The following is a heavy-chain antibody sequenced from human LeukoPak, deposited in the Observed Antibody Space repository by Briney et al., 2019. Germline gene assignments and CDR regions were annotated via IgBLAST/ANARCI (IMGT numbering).Heavy chain of an antibody. CDR1: GGSFSGYY. CDR2: INHSGST. J-gene: IGHJ3*02. D-gene: IGHD3-16*02. V-gene: IGHV4-34*01. CDR3: ARDPSPYVWGSYRYRDAFDI. Sequence: SETLSLTCAVYGGSFSGYYWSWIRQPPAKGLEWIGEINHSGSTNYNPSLKSRVTISVDTSKNQFSLKLSSVTAADTAVYYCARDPSPYVWGSYRYRDAFDIWGQGTMVTVSS.